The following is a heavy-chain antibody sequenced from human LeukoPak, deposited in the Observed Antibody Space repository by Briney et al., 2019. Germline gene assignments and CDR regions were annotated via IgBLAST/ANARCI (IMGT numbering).Heavy chain of an antibody. CDR1: GYTFTFYA. Sequence: ASVRVSYKASGYTFTFYAVNWVRHAPGQRFEWLGWIDAGNGKTKYSQELQGRVTITRDTSASTAYMELRRLRSEDMAVYYCARESIAARPNNYYYYYMDVWGKGTTVTVSS. CDR3: ARESIAARPNNYYYYYMDV. J-gene: IGHJ6*03. D-gene: IGHD6-6*01. V-gene: IGHV1-3*03. CDR2: IDAGNGKT.